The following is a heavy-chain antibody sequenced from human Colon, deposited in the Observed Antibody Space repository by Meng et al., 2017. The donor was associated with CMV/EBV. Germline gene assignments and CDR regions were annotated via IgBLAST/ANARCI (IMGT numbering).Heavy chain of an antibody. Sequence: ASVKVSCKASGYTFTSYGISWVRQAPGQGLEWMGWISANNGDTNYAQKFQGRVTMTTDTSTSTVYMELRSLRSDDTAVYYCARDKVKYGTVYYHYGMDVWGQGTTVTVSS. D-gene: IGHD3/OR15-3a*01. CDR3: ARDKVKYGTVYYHYGMDV. V-gene: IGHV1-18*01. CDR1: GYTFTSYG. CDR2: ISANNGDT. J-gene: IGHJ6*02.